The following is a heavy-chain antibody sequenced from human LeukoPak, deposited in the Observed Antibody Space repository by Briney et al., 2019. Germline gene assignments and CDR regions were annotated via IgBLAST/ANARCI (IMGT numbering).Heavy chain of an antibody. CDR3: ATDQGIY. D-gene: IGHD6-13*01. CDR1: GFTFSNYG. V-gene: IGHV3-33*01. J-gene: IGHJ4*02. CDR2: IWYDGSDK. Sequence: GGSLRLSCAASGFTFSNYGMHWVRQAPGKGLEWVAVIWYDGSDKYYADSVKGRFTISRDNSKNTLYLQMNSLRAEDTAVYYCATDQGIYWGQGTLVTVSS.